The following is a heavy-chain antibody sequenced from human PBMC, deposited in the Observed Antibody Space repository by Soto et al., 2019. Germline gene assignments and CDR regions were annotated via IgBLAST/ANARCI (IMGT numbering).Heavy chain of an antibody. J-gene: IGHJ4*02. CDR2: IYYSGST. CDR1: GGSISSGGYY. V-gene: IGHV4-31*03. D-gene: IGHD1-26*01. CDR3: AREGRANGKEFDY. Sequence: SETLSLTCTVSGGSISSGGYYWSWIRQHPGKGLEWIGYIYYSGSTYYNPSLKSRVTISVDTSKNQFSLKLSSVTAADTAVYYCAREGRANGKEFDYWGQGNLVPVSP.